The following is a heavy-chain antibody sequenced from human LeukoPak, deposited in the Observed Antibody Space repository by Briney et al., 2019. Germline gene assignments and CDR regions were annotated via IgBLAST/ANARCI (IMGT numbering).Heavy chain of an antibody. CDR1: GFVFSNYW. CDR2: IKEDGGET. Sequence: GGSLRLSCVASGFVFSNYWMGWVRQAPGKGLEWVANIKEDGGETYYVDSVKGRFTISRDNAKNSLDLQMNSLRDEDTSVYYCARRKEVQTTFDYWGQGTLGTVSS. D-gene: IGHD4/OR15-4a*01. J-gene: IGHJ4*02. V-gene: IGHV3-7*01. CDR3: ARRKEVQTTFDY.